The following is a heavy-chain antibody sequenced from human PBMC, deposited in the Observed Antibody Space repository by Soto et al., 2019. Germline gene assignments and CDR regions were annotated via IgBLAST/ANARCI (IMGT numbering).Heavy chain of an antibody. Sequence: GESLKISCKGSGYSFTSYWISWVRQMPGKGLEWMGRIDPSDSYTNYSPSFQGHVTISADKSISTAYLQWSSLKASDTAMYYCARHKEEQQLVASFFLDYWGQGTLVTVSS. J-gene: IGHJ4*02. D-gene: IGHD6-13*01. CDR3: ARHKEEQQLVASFFLDY. CDR2: IDPSDSYT. V-gene: IGHV5-10-1*01. CDR1: GYSFTSYW.